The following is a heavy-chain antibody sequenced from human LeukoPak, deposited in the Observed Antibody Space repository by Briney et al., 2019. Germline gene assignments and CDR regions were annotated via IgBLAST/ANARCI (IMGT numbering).Heavy chain of an antibody. CDR2: ISGSGGST. V-gene: IGHV3-23*01. CDR3: TTWYSSFRRVPFDY. J-gene: IGHJ4*02. D-gene: IGHD6-13*01. CDR1: GFTFSTYG. Sequence: PGGTLRLSCEASGFTFSTYGINWVRQAPGKGLEWVSAISGSGGSTYYADSVKGRFTISRDNSKNTLYLQMNSLKTEDTAVYYCTTWYSSFRRVPFDYRGQGTLVTVSS.